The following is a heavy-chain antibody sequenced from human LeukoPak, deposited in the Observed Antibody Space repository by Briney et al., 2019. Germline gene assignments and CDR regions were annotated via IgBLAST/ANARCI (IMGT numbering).Heavy chain of an antibody. CDR2: INPNSGGT. Sequence: GASVKVSCKASGYTFTGYYMHWVRQAPGQGLEWMGWINPNSGGTNYAQKFQGWVTMTRDTSISTAYMELSRLRSDDTAVYYCARDHCSSTSCLVMDYWGQGTLDTVSS. D-gene: IGHD2-2*01. CDR3: ARDHCSSTSCLVMDY. V-gene: IGHV1-2*04. CDR1: GYTFTGYY. J-gene: IGHJ4*02.